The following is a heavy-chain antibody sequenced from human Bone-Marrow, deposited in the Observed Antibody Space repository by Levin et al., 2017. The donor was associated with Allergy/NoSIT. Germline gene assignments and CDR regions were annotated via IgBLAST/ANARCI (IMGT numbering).Heavy chain of an antibody. CDR3: AKPVSGWYTFDY. Sequence: GGSLRLSCAASGFTFSSYAMNWVRQAPGQGLEWVSAVSGGGGSTYYADSVKGRFTISRDNSKNTLYLQMNSLRAEDTAVYYCAKPVSGWYTFDYWGQGTLVTVSS. CDR2: VSGGGGST. CDR1: GFTFSSYA. V-gene: IGHV3-23*01. J-gene: IGHJ4*02. D-gene: IGHD6-19*01.